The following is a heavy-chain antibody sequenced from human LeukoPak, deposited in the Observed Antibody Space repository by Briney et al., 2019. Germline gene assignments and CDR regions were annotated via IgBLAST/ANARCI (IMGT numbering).Heavy chain of an antibody. J-gene: IGHJ3*02. CDR1: GFTFSSYS. V-gene: IGHV3-48*01. D-gene: IGHD2-15*01. CDR2: ISSSSSTI. CDR3: ARDFTYCSGGSCYRLSAFDI. Sequence: GGSLRLSCAASGFTFSSYSMNWVRQAPGKGLEWVSYISSSSSTIYYADSVKGRFTISRDNAKNSLYLQMDSLRAEDTAVYYCARDFTYCSGGSCYRLSAFDIWGQGTMVTVSS.